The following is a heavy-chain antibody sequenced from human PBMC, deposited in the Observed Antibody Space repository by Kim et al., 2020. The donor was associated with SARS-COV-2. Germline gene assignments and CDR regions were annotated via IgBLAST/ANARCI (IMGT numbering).Heavy chain of an antibody. D-gene: IGHD1-20*01. Sequence: YNPSLKSRVTMSVDTSKNQFSLKLSSVTAADTAVYYCARDKGILENWFDPWGQGTLVTVSS. J-gene: IGHJ5*02. V-gene: IGHV4-4*07. CDR3: ARDKGILENWFDP.